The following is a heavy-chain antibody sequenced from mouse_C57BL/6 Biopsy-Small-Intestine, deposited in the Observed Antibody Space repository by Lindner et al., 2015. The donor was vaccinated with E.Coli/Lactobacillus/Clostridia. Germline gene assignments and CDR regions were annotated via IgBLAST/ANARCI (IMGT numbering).Heavy chain of an antibody. CDR1: GGTFNTYT. CDR2: IIPIFGTP. D-gene: IGHD6-1*01. J-gene: IGHJ3*01. Sequence: SVKVSCKASGGTFNTYTVNWVRQAPGQGLEWMGGIIPIFGTPSYAQKFQGRVTLTADVSTSTVYMEVSSLTSEDTAVYYCAKEGQYSGSYHFDPWGQGTLVTVS. V-gene: IGHV1-81*01. CDR3: AKEGQYSGSYHFDP.